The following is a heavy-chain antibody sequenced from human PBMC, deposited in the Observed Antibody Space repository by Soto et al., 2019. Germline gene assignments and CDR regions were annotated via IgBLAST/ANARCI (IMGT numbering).Heavy chain of an antibody. J-gene: IGHJ6*04. V-gene: IGHV1-8*02. CDR1: GYTFTSYY. D-gene: IGHD2-2*01. CDR2: INPSSGNT. CDR3: ARGYLWGIVVVPAPLDV. Sequence: ASVKVSCKASGYTFTSYYMHWVRQAPGQGLEWMGLINPSSGNTGYAQKFQGRVTMTRNTSISTAYMELSSLRSEDTAVYYCARGYLWGIVVVPAPLDVWGKGTTVTVSS.